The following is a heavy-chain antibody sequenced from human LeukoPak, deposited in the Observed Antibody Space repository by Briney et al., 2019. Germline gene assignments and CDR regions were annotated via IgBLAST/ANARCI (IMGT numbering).Heavy chain of an antibody. D-gene: IGHD6-19*01. CDR2: IYSSGST. Sequence: PSETPSLTCTVSGDSISSSSDYWGWIRQPPGKGLEWIGSIYSSGSTYYNPSLKSRVTISVDTSKNQFSLKLSSVTAADTAVYYCARHDYSSGVLDYWGQGTLVTVSS. CDR3: ARHDYSSGVLDY. V-gene: IGHV4-39*01. CDR1: GDSISSSSDY. J-gene: IGHJ4*02.